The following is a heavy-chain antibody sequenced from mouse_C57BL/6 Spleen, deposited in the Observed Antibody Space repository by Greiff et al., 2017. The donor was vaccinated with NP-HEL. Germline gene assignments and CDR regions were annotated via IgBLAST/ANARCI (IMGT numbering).Heavy chain of an antibody. CDR3: AREDDGYYWYFDV. D-gene: IGHD2-3*01. V-gene: IGHV3-1*01. Sequence: DVMLVESGPGMVKPSQSLSLTCTVTGYSITSGYDWHWIRHFPGNKLEWMGYISYSGSTNYNPSLKSRISITHDTSKNHFFLKLNSVTTEDTATYYCAREDDGYYWYFDVWGTGTTVTVSS. CDR2: ISYSGST. CDR1: GYSITSGYD. J-gene: IGHJ1*03.